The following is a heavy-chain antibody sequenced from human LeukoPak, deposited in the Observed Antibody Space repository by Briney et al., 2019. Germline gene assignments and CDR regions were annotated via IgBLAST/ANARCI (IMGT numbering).Heavy chain of an antibody. J-gene: IGHJ3*02. D-gene: IGHD6-19*01. V-gene: IGHV4-59*01. CDR3: ARVGGDSSGWYTMGAFDI. Sequence: SETLSLTCTVSGGSISSYYWSWIRQPPGKGLEWIGYIYYSGSTNYNPSLKSRVTISVDTSKNQFSLKLSSVTAADTAVYYCARVGGDSSGWYTMGAFDIWGQGTMVTVSS. CDR1: GGSISSYY. CDR2: IYYSGST.